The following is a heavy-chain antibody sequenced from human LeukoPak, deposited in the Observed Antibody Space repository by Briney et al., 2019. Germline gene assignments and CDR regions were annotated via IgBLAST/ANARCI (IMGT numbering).Heavy chain of an antibody. CDR2: IIPIFGTA. Sequence: SVKVSCKASGGAFSSYAISWVRQAPGQGLEWMGRIIPIFGTANSAQKFQGRVTITTDESKRIDYTEMSSMRSEDTAVYYCAREFEYWGQGTLVTVSS. V-gene: IGHV1-69*05. CDR3: AREFEY. J-gene: IGHJ4*02. CDR1: GGAFSSYA.